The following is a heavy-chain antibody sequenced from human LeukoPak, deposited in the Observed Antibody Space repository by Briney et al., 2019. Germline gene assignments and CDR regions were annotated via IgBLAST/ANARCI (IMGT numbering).Heavy chain of an antibody. CDR1: GGSITISDYY. J-gene: IGHJ6*03. CDR2: IDYSTST. Sequence: SETLSLTCPVAGGSITISDYYWDWIRQPPGKGLEGIGSIDYSTSTHYNPCLKSRVTISVVTSKHQFSLKLNSVTDADTAVYYCARDYGDYRGYFYYMDVWGKGTTVTVSS. V-gene: IGHV4-39*07. D-gene: IGHD4-17*01. CDR3: ARDYGDYRGYFYYMDV.